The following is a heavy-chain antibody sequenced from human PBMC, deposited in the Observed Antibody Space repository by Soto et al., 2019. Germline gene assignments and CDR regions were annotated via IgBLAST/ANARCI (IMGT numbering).Heavy chain of an antibody. CDR1: GFTFSSYA. CDR2: ISGSGGST. CDR3: ARGPTYYYDSSGYYFPL. V-gene: IGHV3-23*01. Sequence: PGGSLRLSCAASGFTFSSYAMSWVRQAPGKGLEWVSAISGSGGSTYYADSVKGRFTISRDNAKNSLYLQMNSLRAEDTAVYYCARGPTYYYDSSGYYFPLWGQGTLVTVSS. J-gene: IGHJ4*02. D-gene: IGHD3-22*01.